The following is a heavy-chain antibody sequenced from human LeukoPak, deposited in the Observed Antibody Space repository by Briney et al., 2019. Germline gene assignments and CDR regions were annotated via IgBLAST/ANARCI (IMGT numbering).Heavy chain of an antibody. CDR3: ARDCSSTSCYDY. J-gene: IGHJ4*02. V-gene: IGHV4-4*07. CDR1: GGSISSYY. Sequence: SETLSLTCTVSGGSISSYYWSWIRQPAGKGLEWIGRIYTSGSTNYNPSLKSRVTMSVDTSKDQFSLKLSSVTAADTAVYYCARDCSSTSCYDYWGQGTLSPSPQ. D-gene: IGHD2-2*01. CDR2: IYTSGST.